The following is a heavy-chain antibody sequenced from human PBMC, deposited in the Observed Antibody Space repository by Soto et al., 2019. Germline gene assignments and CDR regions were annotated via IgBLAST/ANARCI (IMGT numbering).Heavy chain of an antibody. V-gene: IGHV4-34*01. J-gene: IGHJ3*02. CDR1: GGSFTSFY. CDR3: ARGRGLDAFDI. D-gene: IGHD3-10*01. Sequence: PSETLSLTCAVYGGSFTSFYCSWIRQPPGKGLEWNGEINHSGSTTSNPTLTSRVTISIATAKNQFSLNLSSVTAADTAVYCCARGRGLDAFDIWGQGTMVTVSS. CDR2: INHSGST.